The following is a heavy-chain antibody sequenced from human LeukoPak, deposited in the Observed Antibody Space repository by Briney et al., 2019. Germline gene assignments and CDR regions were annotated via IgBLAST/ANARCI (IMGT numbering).Heavy chain of an antibody. D-gene: IGHD5-24*01. CDR3: ARRGDGYKPFDY. J-gene: IGHJ4*02. CDR1: GYTFTGYY. Sequence: ASVKVSCKASGYTFTGYYMHWVRQAPGQGLEWMGWINPNSGGTNYAQKFQGRVTMNRDTSISTDYMELSRLRSDDTAVYYCARRGDGYKPFDYWGQGPLVPVSS. V-gene: IGHV1-2*02. CDR2: INPNSGGT.